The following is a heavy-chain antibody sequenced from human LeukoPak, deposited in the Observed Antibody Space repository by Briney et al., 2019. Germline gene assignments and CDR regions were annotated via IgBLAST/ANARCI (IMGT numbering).Heavy chain of an antibody. CDR2: ISRGGDNT. Sequence: QTGGSLRLSCAASGFPFSFYAMTWVRQAPGKGLEGVTGISRGGDNTYYADSVKGRFTISRDNSKNTLYLQMNSLRAEDTAVYYCANDLGSSGWHLDYWGQGTMVTVSS. D-gene: IGHD6-19*01. J-gene: IGHJ4*02. CDR1: GFPFSFYA. CDR3: ANDLGSSGWHLDY. V-gene: IGHV3-23*01.